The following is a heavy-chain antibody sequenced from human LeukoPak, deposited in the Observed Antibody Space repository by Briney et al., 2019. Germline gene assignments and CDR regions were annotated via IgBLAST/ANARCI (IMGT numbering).Heavy chain of an antibody. J-gene: IGHJ4*02. V-gene: IGHV3-7*05. Sequence: GGSLRLSCIASGFSFNSHWMSWVRQAPGKGLEWVANINQDGGEKYYVDSAKGRFTISRDNAKNSLYLQMNSLRVEDTAVYFCAKRIAALGPSFDYWGQGTLVTVSS. CDR3: AKRIAALGPSFDY. CDR2: INQDGGEK. D-gene: IGHD6-13*01. CDR1: GFSFNSHW.